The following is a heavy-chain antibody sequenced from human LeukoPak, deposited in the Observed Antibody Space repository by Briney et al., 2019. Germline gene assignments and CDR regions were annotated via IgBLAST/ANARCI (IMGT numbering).Heavy chain of an antibody. J-gene: IGHJ4*02. CDR1: GFTFSKYW. CDR2: INTDGTVT. V-gene: IGHV3-74*01. Sequence: GGSLRPSCAASGFTFSKYWMLWVRRAPGKGLESVSRINTDGTVTTYADSVKGRFTVSRDNADNTMFLQINSVRDEDTSVYYCATKQWLAPPPDSWGQGSPVTVSS. CDR3: ATKQWLAPPPDS. D-gene: IGHD6-19*01.